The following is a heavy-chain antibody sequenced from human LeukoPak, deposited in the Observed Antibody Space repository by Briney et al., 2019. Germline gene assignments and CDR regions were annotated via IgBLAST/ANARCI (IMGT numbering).Heavy chain of an antibody. D-gene: IGHD1-7*01. Sequence: GGSLRLSCAASVFTFISYWMTAGRQAPGEGLGWGSNIKQERSEKYYVESVKGRFTISTDNAKSAQCLQMNTLRAENTAVYYCASDVVNRTIHYYYMEVWGKGTTVTVSS. CDR3: ASDVVNRTIHYYYMEV. CDR1: VFTFISYW. V-gene: IGHV3-7*01. J-gene: IGHJ6*03. CDR2: IKQERSEK.